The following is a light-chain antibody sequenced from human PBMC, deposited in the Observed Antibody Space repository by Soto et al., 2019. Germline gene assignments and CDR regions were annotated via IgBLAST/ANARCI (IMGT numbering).Light chain of an antibody. Sequence: EIVLTQFPDTLSLSPGERATLYCRASQSVSNTLAWYQQIPGQAPRLLIYGASNRAAGIPARFSGSGSGTDFTLTISRLAPEDFAVYYCQEYNDWRPITFGGGTKVDIK. CDR3: QEYNDWRPIT. CDR2: GAS. J-gene: IGKJ4*01. V-gene: IGKV3-11*01. CDR1: QSVSNT.